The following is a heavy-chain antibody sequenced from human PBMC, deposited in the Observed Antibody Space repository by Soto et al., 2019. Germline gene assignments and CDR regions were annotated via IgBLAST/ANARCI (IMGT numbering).Heavy chain of an antibody. CDR3: ARMYYDYVWGSYSGMDV. CDR1: GYTFTSYG. J-gene: IGHJ6*02. Sequence: QVQLVQSGAEVKKPGASVKVSCKASGYTFTSYGISWVRQAPGQGLEWMGWISAYNGNTNYAQKLQGRVTMTTDTSTSTAYMELRSLRSDDTAVYYCARMYYDYVWGSYSGMDVWGQGTTVTVSS. V-gene: IGHV1-18*01. CDR2: ISAYNGNT. D-gene: IGHD3-16*01.